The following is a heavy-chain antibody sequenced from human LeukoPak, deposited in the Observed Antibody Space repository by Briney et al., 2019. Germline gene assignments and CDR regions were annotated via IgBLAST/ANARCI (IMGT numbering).Heavy chain of an antibody. CDR3: ARQMGATITFADY. V-gene: IGHV4-39*01. CDR2: IYYSGST. Sequence: PSETLSLTCTVSGGSISSYYWSWIRQPPGKGLEWIGSIYYSGSTYYNPSLKSRVTISVDTSKNQFSLKLSSVTAADTAVYYCARQMGATITFADYWGQGTLVTVSS. CDR1: GGSISSYY. D-gene: IGHD1-26*01. J-gene: IGHJ4*02.